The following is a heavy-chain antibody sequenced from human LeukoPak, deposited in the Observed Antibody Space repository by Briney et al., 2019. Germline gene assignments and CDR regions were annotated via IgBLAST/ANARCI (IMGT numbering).Heavy chain of an antibody. V-gene: IGHV4-39*07. D-gene: IGHD3-22*01. J-gene: IGHJ4*02. CDR1: GGSIRSSYYY. CDR3: ASLAIYYDSSGYKNDY. Sequence: PSETLSLTCTVSGGSIRSSYYYWGWIRQPPGKGLEWIGSIYDSGSTNYNPSLKSRVTISVDTSKNQFSLKLSSVTAADTAVYYCASLAIYYDSSGYKNDYWGQGTLVAVSS. CDR2: IYDSGST.